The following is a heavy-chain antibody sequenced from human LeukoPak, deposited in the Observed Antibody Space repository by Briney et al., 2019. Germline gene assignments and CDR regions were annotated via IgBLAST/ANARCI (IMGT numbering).Heavy chain of an antibody. D-gene: IGHD3-10*01. CDR3: ARQSGSGRISYHFDY. CDR2: IYNSGDT. J-gene: IGHJ4*02. V-gene: IGHV4-59*08. CDR1: GVTLSSYS. Sequence: SETLSLSCTVSGVTLSSYSRSWIRQPPGGGLEWIWAIYNSGDTTYNPCLKSRVTISVDTSKNQFSMKLNSVTAADTAVYYCARQSGSGRISYHFDYWGQGTLVTVSS.